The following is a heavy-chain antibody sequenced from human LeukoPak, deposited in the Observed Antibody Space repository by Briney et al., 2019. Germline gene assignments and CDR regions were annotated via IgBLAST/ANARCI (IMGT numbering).Heavy chain of an antibody. V-gene: IGHV3-53*01. CDR3: ARGHSSGNPDPFDY. J-gene: IGHJ4*02. Sequence: GGSLRLSCAASGFTVSSNSMSWVRQAPGKGLEWVSVIYSGGSIHYADSVKGRFTISRDNAKNTLYLQMNSLRAEDTAVYYCARGHSSGNPDPFDYWGQGTLVIVSS. CDR1: GFTVSSNS. D-gene: IGHD3-22*01. CDR2: IYSGGSI.